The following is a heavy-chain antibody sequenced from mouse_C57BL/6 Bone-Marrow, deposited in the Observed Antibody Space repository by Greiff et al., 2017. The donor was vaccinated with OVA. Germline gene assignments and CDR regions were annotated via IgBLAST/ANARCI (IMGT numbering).Heavy chain of an antibody. CDR2: IYPRSGNT. Sequence: VKLVESGAELARPGASVKLSCKASGYTFTSYGISWVKQRTGQGLEWIGEIYPRSGNTYYNEKFKGKATLTADKSSSTAYMELRSLTSEDSAVYFCARGGVTFYAMDYWGQGTSVTVSS. D-gene: IGHD2-1*01. CDR1: GYTFTSYG. V-gene: IGHV1-81*01. CDR3: ARGGVTFYAMDY. J-gene: IGHJ4*01.